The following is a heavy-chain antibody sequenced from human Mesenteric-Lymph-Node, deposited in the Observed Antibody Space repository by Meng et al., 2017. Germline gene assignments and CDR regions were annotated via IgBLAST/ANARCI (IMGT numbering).Heavy chain of an antibody. CDR2: MNPNSGNT. D-gene: IGHD3-3*01. CDR1: GYTFTSYD. J-gene: IGHJ4*02. V-gene: IGHV1-8*01. CDR3: ASSRTGYDFWSGYSY. Sequence: QVELVQAGAEVKKPGASVKVSCKASGYTFTSYDINWVRQATGQGLEWMGWMNPNSGNTGYAQKFQGRVTMTRNTSISTAYMELSSLRSEDTAVYYCASSRTGYDFWSGYSYWGQGTLVTVSS.